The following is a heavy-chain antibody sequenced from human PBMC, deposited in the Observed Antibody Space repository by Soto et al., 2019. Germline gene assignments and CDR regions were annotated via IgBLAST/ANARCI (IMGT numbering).Heavy chain of an antibody. CDR2: ISYTGST. V-gene: IGHV4-59*01. D-gene: IGHD1-26*01. J-gene: IGHJ4*02. Sequence: SETLSLTCTVSGGSISSYYWSWIRQPPGKGLEWIGDISYTGSTNYNPSLKSRVTISVDTSKNQFSLNLSSVTAADTALYYCAREGGYNAPARYWGQGTLVTVSS. CDR1: GGSISSYY. CDR3: AREGGYNAPARY.